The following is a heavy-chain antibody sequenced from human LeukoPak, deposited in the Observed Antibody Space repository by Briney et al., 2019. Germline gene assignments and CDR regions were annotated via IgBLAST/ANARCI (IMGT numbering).Heavy chain of an antibody. CDR2: ISSSSSYM. V-gene: IGHV3-21*06. CDR1: GFTFSSYT. CDR3: ARDRDVPAIGMDV. J-gene: IGHJ6*02. Sequence: GGSLRLSCAASGFTFSSYTMNWVRQAPGKGLEWVSSISSSSSYMYYADSVKGRFTISRDNAKNSLYLQMNSLRAEDTAVYYCARDRDVPAIGMDVWGQGTTVSVSS.